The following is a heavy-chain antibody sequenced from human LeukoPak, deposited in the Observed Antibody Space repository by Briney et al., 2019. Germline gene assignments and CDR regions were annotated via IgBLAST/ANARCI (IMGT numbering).Heavy chain of an antibody. V-gene: IGHV3-48*03. CDR3: ARDYGSSWYVDY. D-gene: IGHD6-13*01. CDR1: RFTFSTYD. Sequence: PGGSLRLSCAASRFTFSTYDMSWVRPAPGKGLEWISYISGSGSAIYYADSVKGRFTISRDNAKNSLNLQMNSLRAEDTAVYYCARDYGSSWYVDYWGQGTLVTVSS. J-gene: IGHJ4*02. CDR2: ISGSGSAI.